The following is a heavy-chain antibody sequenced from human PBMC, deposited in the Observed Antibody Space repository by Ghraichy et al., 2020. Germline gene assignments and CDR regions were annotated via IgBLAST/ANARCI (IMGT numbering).Heavy chain of an antibody. CDR3: ARLENGYCSSTSCAWFDP. D-gene: IGHD2-2*03. V-gene: IGHV4-39*07. J-gene: IGHJ5*02. CDR2: IYYSGST. CDR1: GSSISSSSYY. Sequence: SETLSLTCTVSGSSISSSSYYWGWIRQPPGKGLEWIGSIYYSGSTYYNPSLKSRVTISVDTSKNQFSLKLSSVTAADTAVYYCARLENGYCSSTSCAWFDPWGQGTLVTVSS.